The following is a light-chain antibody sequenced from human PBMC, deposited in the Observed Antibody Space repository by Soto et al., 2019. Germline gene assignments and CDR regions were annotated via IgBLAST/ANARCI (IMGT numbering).Light chain of an antibody. CDR2: EVS. CDR1: SSDVGGYNY. CDR3: SSYTSSSTLV. J-gene: IGLJ1*01. V-gene: IGLV2-14*01. Sequence: QSVLTQPASVSGSPGQSITISCTGTSSDVGGYNYVSWYQQHTGKARKLMIYEVSNRPSGVSNRFSGSKSGNTVSLTISGLQAEDEADYYCSSYTSSSTLVFGTGTKVTGL.